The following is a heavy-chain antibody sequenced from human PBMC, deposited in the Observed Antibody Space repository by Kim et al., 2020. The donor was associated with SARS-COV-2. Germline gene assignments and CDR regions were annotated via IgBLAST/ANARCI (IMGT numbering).Heavy chain of an antibody. J-gene: IGHJ5*02. V-gene: IGHV7-4-1*02. CDR1: GYTFTRYA. CDR3: AREGNVVFLPAARVLPNWFDP. Sequence: ASVKVSCKASGYTFTRYAMNWVRQAPGQGLEWMGWINTNTGNPAYAQAFTGRFVFSLDTSVSTAYLQISSLQAEDTAVYFCAREGNVVFLPAARVLPNWFDPWGQGTLVTVSS. D-gene: IGHD2-2*01. CDR2: INTNTGNP.